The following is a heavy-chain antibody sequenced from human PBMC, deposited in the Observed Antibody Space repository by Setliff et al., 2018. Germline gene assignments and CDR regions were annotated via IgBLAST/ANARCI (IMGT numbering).Heavy chain of an antibody. CDR2: IHSSGTT. CDR1: GGSINNYY. V-gene: IGHV4-4*07. CDR3: ARTFSGYLSYFDS. D-gene: IGHD5-12*01. Sequence: PSETLSLTCTISGGSINNYYWNWIRQSADKGLEWIGRIHSSGTTNYNPSLKSRATISIDKSKNHFSLRVTSVTAADTAVYFCARTFSGYLSYFDSWGQGTLVTVSS. J-gene: IGHJ4*02.